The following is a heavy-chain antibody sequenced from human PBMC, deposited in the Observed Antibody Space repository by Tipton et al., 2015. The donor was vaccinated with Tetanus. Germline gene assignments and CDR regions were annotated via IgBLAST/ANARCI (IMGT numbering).Heavy chain of an antibody. CDR2: IYYSGST. CDR3: ARGWGSSWYYFDN. CDR1: GATVSRSNYY. J-gene: IGHJ4*02. Sequence: TLSLTCTVSGATVSRSNYYWSWIRQPPGKGLEWIGYIYYSGSTNYNPSLKSRVTISVDTSKNQFSLHLTSVTAADTAVYYCARGWGSSWYYFDNWGQGTLVTVSS. V-gene: IGHV4-61*01. D-gene: IGHD6-13*01.